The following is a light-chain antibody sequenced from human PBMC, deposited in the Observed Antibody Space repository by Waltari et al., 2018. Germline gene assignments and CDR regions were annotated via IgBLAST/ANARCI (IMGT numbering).Light chain of an antibody. CDR1: QSVSRH. Sequence: EIVLTQSPGTLSLSPGDRATRSCRASQSVSRHLAWYQQKPGQIPRRLIYDAASRATGIPDRFSGSGSGTDFSLTISRLEPEDFAVYYCQKYGTLPATFGQGTKVEIK. V-gene: IGKV3-20*01. J-gene: IGKJ1*01. CDR2: DAA. CDR3: QKYGTLPAT.